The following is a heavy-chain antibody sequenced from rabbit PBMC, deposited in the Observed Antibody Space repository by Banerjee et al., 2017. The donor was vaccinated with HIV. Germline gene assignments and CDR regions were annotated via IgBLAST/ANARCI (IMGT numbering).Heavy chain of an antibody. CDR1: GIDFSSTYY. V-gene: IGHV1S40*01. CDR3: ARDMASFSGYGYVSL. J-gene: IGHJ4*01. D-gene: IGHD6-1*01. CDR2: IYAGSSGST. Sequence: QSLEESGGDLVKPGASLTLTCTASGIDFSSTYYWICWVRQAPGKGLEWIACIYAGSSGSTYYANWAKGRFTISKTSSTTVTLQMTSLTAADTATYFCARDMASFSGYGYVSLWGQGTLVTVS.